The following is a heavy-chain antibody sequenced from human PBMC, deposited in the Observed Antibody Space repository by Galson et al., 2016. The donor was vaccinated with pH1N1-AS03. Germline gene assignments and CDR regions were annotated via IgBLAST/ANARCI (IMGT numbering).Heavy chain of an antibody. Sequence: SLRLSCAASAFPLRNYALRWVRQAPGKGLEWVSTLGSGGDTHYADSVKGRFTISRDKSKNTMYLQMNSRRAEDTAIYYCTQGEGGGPDDDWGQGTLVTVSS. V-gene: IGHV3-23*01. CDR3: TQGEGGGPDDD. D-gene: IGHD3-16*01. CDR1: AFPLRNYA. J-gene: IGHJ4*02. CDR2: LGSGGDT.